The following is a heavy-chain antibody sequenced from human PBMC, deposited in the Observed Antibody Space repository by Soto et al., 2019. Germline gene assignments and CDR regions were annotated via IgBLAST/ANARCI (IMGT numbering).Heavy chain of an antibody. Sequence: GGSLRLSCAASGFTVSSNYMSWVRQAPGKGLEWVSVIYSGGSTYYADSVKGRFTISRDNSKNTLYLQMNSLRAEDTAVYYCARTPYSYGPIDYWGQGTLVTVSS. CDR1: GFTVSSNY. J-gene: IGHJ4*02. D-gene: IGHD5-18*01. CDR2: IYSGGST. V-gene: IGHV3-66*01. CDR3: ARTPYSYGPIDY.